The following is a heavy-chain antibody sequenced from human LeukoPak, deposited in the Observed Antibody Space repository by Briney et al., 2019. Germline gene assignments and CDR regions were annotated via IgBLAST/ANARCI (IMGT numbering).Heavy chain of an antibody. J-gene: IGHJ4*02. V-gene: IGHV4-34*01. Sequence: SETLSLTCAVYGGSFGCYYWSWIRQPPGKGLEWIGEINHSGSTNYNPSLKSRVTISVDTSKNQFSLKLSSVTAADTAVYYCARHSGWYETHFDYWGQGTLVTVSS. CDR2: INHSGST. CDR1: GGSFGCYY. D-gene: IGHD6-19*01. CDR3: ARHSGWYETHFDY.